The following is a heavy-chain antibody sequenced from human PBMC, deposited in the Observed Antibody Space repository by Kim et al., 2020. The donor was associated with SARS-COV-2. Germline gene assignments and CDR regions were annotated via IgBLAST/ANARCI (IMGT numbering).Heavy chain of an antibody. CDR3: ARDPVTVVVPTYYYYGMDV. J-gene: IGHJ6*02. CDR1: GDSVSSNSAA. CDR2: TYYRSKWYN. D-gene: IGHD2-2*01. Sequence: SQTLSLTCAISGDSVSSNSAAWNWIRQSPSRGLEWLGRTYYRSKWYNDYAVSVKSRITINPGTSKNQFSLQLNSVTPEDTAVYYCARDPVTVVVPTYYYYGMDVWGQGTTVTVSS. V-gene: IGHV6-1*01.